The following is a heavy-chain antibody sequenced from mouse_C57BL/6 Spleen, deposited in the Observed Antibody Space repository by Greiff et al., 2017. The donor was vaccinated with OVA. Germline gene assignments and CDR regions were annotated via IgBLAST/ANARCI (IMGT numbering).Heavy chain of an antibody. J-gene: IGHJ3*01. CDR3: ARGLANWDVAY. CDR2: ISYSGST. Sequence: VQLKESGPGMVKPSQSLSLTCTVTGYSITSGYDWHWIRHFPGNKLEWMGYISYSGSTNYNPSLKSRISITHDTSKNHFFLKLNSVTTEDTATYYCARGLANWDVAYWGQGTLVTVSA. CDR1: GYSITSGYD. D-gene: IGHD4-1*01. V-gene: IGHV3-1*01.